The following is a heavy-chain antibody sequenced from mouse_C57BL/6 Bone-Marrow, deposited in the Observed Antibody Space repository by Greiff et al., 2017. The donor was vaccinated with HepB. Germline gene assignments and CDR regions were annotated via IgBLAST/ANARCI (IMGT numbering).Heavy chain of an antibody. D-gene: IGHD1-1*01. J-gene: IGHJ1*03. V-gene: IGHV6-6*01. Sequence: EVKVEESGGGLVQPGGSMKLSCATSGFTFSDAWMDWVRQAPEKGLEWVAEIRNKANNHATYYAESVKGRFIISRDDSKSSVYLQMNSLRAEDTGTYYYTPHYYGSSFYWYFDVWGTGTTVTVAS. CDR3: TPHYYGSSFYWYFDV. CDR2: IRNKANNHAT. CDR1: GFTFSDAW.